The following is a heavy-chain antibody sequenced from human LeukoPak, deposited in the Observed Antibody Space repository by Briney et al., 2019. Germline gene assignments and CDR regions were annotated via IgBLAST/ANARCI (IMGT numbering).Heavy chain of an antibody. CDR2: IRGTGGHT. CDR1: GFTFASYA. V-gene: IGHV3-23*01. D-gene: IGHD3-9*01. J-gene: IGHJ4*02. CDR3: ARDWHDDTGYPDY. Sequence: GGSLRLSCAASGFTFASYAMTWVRQAPGMGLEWVSSIRGTGGHTYYADSVKGRFTLYRDNSKNTLYLQVNGLRAGDTAVYYCARDWHDDTGYPDYWGQGTLVTVSS.